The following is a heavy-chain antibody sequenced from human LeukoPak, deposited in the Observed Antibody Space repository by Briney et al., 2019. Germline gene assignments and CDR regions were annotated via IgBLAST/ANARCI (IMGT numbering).Heavy chain of an antibody. CDR1: GGSISSSSYY. V-gene: IGHV4-39*07. J-gene: IGHJ4*02. D-gene: IGHD3-3*01. CDR2: IYYSGST. CDR3: ARASFFGGFVDFFDY. Sequence: SETLSLTCTVSGGSISSSSYYWDWIRQPPGKGLEWIGSIYYSGSTYYNPSLKSRVTISVDTSKNQFSLKLSSVTAADTAVYYCARASFFGGFVDFFDYWGQGTLVTVSS.